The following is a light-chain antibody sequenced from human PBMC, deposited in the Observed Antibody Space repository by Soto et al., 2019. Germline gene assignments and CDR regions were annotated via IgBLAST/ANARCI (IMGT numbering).Light chain of an antibody. CDR2: DVS. CDR1: SSDVGGYNY. CDR3: CSYAGSYYV. Sequence: QSALTQPRSVSGSPRQSVTISCTGTSSDVGGYNYVSWYQQHPGKAPKLMIYDVSKRPSGVPDRFSGSKSGNTASLTISGLQAEDEADYYCCSYAGSYYVFGTGNKLTVL. J-gene: IGLJ1*01. V-gene: IGLV2-11*01.